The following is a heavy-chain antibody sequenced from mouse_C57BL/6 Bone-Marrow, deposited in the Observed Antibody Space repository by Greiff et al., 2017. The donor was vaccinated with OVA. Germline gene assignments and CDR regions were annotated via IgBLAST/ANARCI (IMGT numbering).Heavy chain of an antibody. Sequence: QVHVKQSGPGLVAPSQSLSITCTVSGFSLTSYAISWVRQPPGKGLEWLGVIWTGGGTNYNSALKSRLSISKDKSKRQVFLKMNSLQTDDTARYDCARKRRIYYDYDGWYFDVWGTGTTVTVSS. CDR1: GFSLTSYA. V-gene: IGHV2-9-1*01. D-gene: IGHD2-4*01. CDR3: ARKRRIYYDYDGWYFDV. CDR2: IWTGGGT. J-gene: IGHJ1*03.